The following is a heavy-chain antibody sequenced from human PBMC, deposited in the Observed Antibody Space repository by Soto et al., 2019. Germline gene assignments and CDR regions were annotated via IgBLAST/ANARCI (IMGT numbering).Heavy chain of an antibody. CDR1: GGSISSSSYY. CDR2: IYYSGST. J-gene: IGHJ4*02. Sequence: SETLSLTCTVSGGSISSSSYYWGWIRQPPGKGLEWIGSIYYSGSTYYNPSLKSRVTISVDTSKNQFSLKLSSVTAADTAVYYCVRQYYYGSGRYYSPYYFDYWGQGTLVTVSS. D-gene: IGHD3-10*01. CDR3: VRQYYYGSGRYYSPYYFDY. V-gene: IGHV4-39*01.